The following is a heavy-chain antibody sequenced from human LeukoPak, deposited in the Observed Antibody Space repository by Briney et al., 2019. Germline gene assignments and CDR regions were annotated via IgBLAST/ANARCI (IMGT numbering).Heavy chain of an antibody. CDR1: GDSVSSNSVT. CDR3: ARRLTQYDCFDP. J-gene: IGHJ5*02. CDR2: TYYRSTWYN. D-gene: IGHD2-2*01. Sequence: SQTLSLTCAISGDSVSSNSVTWNWIRQSPSRGREWLGRTYYRSTWYNDYAVSVRGRITVNPDTSKNQFSLHLSSVTPEDTAVYYCARRLTQYDCFDPWGQGILVTVSS. V-gene: IGHV6-1*01.